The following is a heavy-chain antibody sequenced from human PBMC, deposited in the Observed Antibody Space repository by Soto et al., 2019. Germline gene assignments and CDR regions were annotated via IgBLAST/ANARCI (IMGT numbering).Heavy chain of an antibody. J-gene: IGHJ5*02. D-gene: IGHD3-9*01. CDR2: IIPILGIA. CDR3: ARDHYDILTGYYLGAWFDP. Sequence: SVKVSCKASGGTFSSCTIIWVRQAPGQGLEWMGRIIPILGIANYAQKFQGRVTITADKSTSTAYMELSSLRSEDTAVYYCARDHYDILTGYYLGAWFDPWGQGTLVTVSS. V-gene: IGHV1-69*04. CDR1: GGTFSSCT.